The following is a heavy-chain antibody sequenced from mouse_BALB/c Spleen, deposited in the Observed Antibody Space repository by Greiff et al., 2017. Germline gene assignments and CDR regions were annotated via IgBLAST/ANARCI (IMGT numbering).Heavy chain of an antibody. CDR2: ISYSGST. D-gene: IGHD2-10*01. J-gene: IGHJ2*01. Sequence: EVQLQESGPGLVKPSQSLSLTCTVTGYSITSDYAWNWIRQFPGNKLEWMGYISYSGSTSYNPSLKSRISITRDTSKNQFFLQLNSVTTEDTATYYCARSAYYGNYGPFDYWGQGTTLTVSS. V-gene: IGHV3-2*02. CDR1: GYSITSDYA. CDR3: ARSAYYGNYGPFDY.